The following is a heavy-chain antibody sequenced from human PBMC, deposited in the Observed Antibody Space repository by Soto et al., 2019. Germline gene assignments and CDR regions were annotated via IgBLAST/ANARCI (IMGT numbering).Heavy chain of an antibody. Sequence: EASVKVSCKASGGTFSSYAISWVRQAPGQGLEWMGGIIPIFGTANYAQKFQGRVTITADESTSTAYMELSSLRSEDTAVYYCAREGTWGPYYYGSGSYFNWFDPWGQGTLVTVSS. CDR1: GGTFSSYA. V-gene: IGHV1-69*13. D-gene: IGHD3-10*01. J-gene: IGHJ5*02. CDR3: AREGTWGPYYYGSGSYFNWFDP. CDR2: IIPIFGTA.